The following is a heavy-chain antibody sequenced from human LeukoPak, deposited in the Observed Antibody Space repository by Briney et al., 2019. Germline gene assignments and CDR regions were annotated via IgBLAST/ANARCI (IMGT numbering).Heavy chain of an antibody. J-gene: IGHJ2*01. CDR2: IYSGGST. CDR3: ARDRAAVACWYFDL. D-gene: IGHD6-19*01. CDR1: GFTVSSNY. Sequence: GGSLRLSCAASGFTVSSNYMSWVRQAPGKGLEWVSVIYSGGSTYYADSVKGRFTISRDNSKNTLYLQMNSLRAEDTAVYYCARDRAAVACWYFDLWGRGTLVTVSS. V-gene: IGHV3-53*01.